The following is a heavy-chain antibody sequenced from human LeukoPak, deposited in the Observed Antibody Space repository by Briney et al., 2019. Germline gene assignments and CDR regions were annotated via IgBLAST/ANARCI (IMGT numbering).Heavy chain of an antibody. CDR3: ARDSPSKVF. D-gene: IGHD2-2*01. Sequence: ASVKVSCTASGYTFTAYYIHWVRQAPGQGLEWMGWLNPHSGGTNFAQKFQGRVTMTRDTSISTAYMEMSRLTFDDTAVYYCARDSPSKVFWGRGTLVSVS. V-gene: IGHV1-2*02. CDR2: LNPHSGGT. CDR1: GYTFTAYY. J-gene: IGHJ4*02.